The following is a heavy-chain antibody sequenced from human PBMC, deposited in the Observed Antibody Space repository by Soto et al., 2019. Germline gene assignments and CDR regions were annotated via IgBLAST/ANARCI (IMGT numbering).Heavy chain of an antibody. CDR3: AKLAGVTGGHDAFDI. D-gene: IGHD7-27*01. CDR2: ISYDGSNK. CDR1: GFTFSSYG. Sequence: GGSLRLSCAASGFTFSSYGMHWVRQAPGKGLEWVAVISYDGSNKYYADSVKGRFTISRDNSKNTLYLQMNSLRAEDTAVYYCAKLAGVTGGHDAFDIWGQGTMVTVSS. V-gene: IGHV3-30*18. J-gene: IGHJ3*02.